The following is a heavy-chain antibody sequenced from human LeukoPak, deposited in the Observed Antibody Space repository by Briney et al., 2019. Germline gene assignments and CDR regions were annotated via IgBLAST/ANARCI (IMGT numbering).Heavy chain of an antibody. CDR1: GFSFSSYW. CDR3: ARYYYGSGSYHFDY. CDR2: ITSDGSTT. Sequence: GGSLRLSCAASGFSFSSYWMHWVRQAPGKGLVWVSRITSDGSTTSSADSVKVRFTISRDNAKNTLYLQMNSLRGEDTAVYYCARYYYGSGSYHFDYWGQGTLVTVSS. V-gene: IGHV3-74*01. D-gene: IGHD3-10*01. J-gene: IGHJ4*02.